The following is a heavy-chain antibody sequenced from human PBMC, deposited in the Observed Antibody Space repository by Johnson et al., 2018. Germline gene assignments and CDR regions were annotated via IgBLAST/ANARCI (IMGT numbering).Heavy chain of an antibody. J-gene: IGHJ1*01. CDR3: VRDLSTTTGGYFQH. CDR2: FSRSNSYG. V-gene: IGHV3-21*01. Sequence: VQLVQSGGGLVKXGGSLRLSCVASGFTFSSYSMTWVRQAPGKGLEWVSSFSRSNSYGYYADSVKGRFTISRDNAKNSLDLQMNSLRVEDTAVYYCVRDLSTTTGGYFQHWGQGTLVTVSS. D-gene: IGHD1-14*01. CDR1: GFTFSSYS.